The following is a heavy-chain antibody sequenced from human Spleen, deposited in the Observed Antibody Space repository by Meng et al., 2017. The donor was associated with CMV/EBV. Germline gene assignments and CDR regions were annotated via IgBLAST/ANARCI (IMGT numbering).Heavy chain of an antibody. V-gene: IGHV3-21*05. CDR3: ARDSGSYSY. CDR1: GFSLSNDT. Sequence: GESLKISCAAAGFSLSNDTMNWVRQARGKGLEWISYIGSSSGFIYYGDSVKGRFTISRDNAKNSLYLQMNSLRAEDTAVYYCARDSGSYSYWGQGTLVTVSS. CDR2: IGSSSGFI. D-gene: IGHD1-26*01. J-gene: IGHJ4*02.